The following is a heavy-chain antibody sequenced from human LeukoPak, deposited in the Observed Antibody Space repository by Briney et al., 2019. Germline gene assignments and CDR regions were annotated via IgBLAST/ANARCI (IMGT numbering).Heavy chain of an antibody. CDR1: GGSISSGGYY. Sequence: KASETLSLTCTVSGGSISSGGYYWSWIRQHPGKGLEWIGYIYYSGSTYYNPSLKSRVTISVDTSKNQFSLKLSSVAAADTAVYYCARMSDIVVVPAAMGWFDPWGQGTLVTVSS. D-gene: IGHD2-2*01. V-gene: IGHV4-31*03. J-gene: IGHJ5*02. CDR2: IYYSGST. CDR3: ARMSDIVVVPAAMGWFDP.